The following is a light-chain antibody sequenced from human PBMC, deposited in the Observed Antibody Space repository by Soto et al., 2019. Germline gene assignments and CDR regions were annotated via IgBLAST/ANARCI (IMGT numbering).Light chain of an antibody. J-gene: IGKJ4*01. CDR2: DAS. CDR3: QQRSNWPLT. Sequence: EIXLTXXXXTLSLSPGERATLSCRASQSVSSYLAWYQQKPGQAPRLLIYDASNRATGIPARFSGSGSGTDFTLTISSLEPEDFAVYYCQQRSNWPLTFGGGTKVEIK. V-gene: IGKV3-11*01. CDR1: QSVSSY.